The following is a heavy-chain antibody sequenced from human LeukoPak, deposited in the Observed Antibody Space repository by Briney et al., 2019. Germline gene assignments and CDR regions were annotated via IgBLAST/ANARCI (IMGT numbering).Heavy chain of an antibody. CDR3: ARVHYDFWSGYYIPPDY. J-gene: IGHJ4*02. Sequence: ASVKVSCKASGYTFTSYGISWVRQAPGQGLEWMGWISAYNGNTNYAQKLQGRVTMTADTSTSTAYMELRSLRSDDTAVYYCARVHYDFWSGYYIPPDYWGQGTLVTVSS. D-gene: IGHD3-3*01. CDR1: GYTFTSYG. CDR2: ISAYNGNT. V-gene: IGHV1-18*01.